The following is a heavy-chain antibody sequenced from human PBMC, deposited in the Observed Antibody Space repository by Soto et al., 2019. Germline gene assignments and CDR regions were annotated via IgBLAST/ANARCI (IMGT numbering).Heavy chain of an antibody. CDR3: AKDLGYSYGNDAFDI. Sequence: GGSLRLSCAASGLTFSNSWMSWVRQAPGKGLEWVGRIKSRKNGGTTDYAAAVKGRFTISRDDSKNTLYLEMNSLKIEDTAVYYCAKDLGYSYGNDAFDIWGQGTMVTVSS. CDR2: IKSRKNGGTT. D-gene: IGHD5-18*01. J-gene: IGHJ3*02. V-gene: IGHV3-15*01. CDR1: GLTFSNSW.